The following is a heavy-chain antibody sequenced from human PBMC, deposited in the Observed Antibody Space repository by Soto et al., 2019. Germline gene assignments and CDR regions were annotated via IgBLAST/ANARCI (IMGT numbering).Heavy chain of an antibody. CDR2: ISSSSTYI. Sequence: EVQLVESGGGLVKPGGSLRLSCAASGIIVNKYTMNWVRQAPGKGLEWVSSISSSSTYIYYADSVKGRFTISRDNAKNSLYLQMGSLRVEDTAVYYCAREPGPSQDYYDGMDVWGQGTTVTVSS. J-gene: IGHJ6*02. V-gene: IGHV3-21*01. CDR1: GIIVNKYT. CDR3: AREPGPSQDYYDGMDV.